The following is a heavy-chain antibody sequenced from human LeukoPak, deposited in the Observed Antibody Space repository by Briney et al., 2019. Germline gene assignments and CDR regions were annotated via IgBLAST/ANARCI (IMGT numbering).Heavy chain of an antibody. CDR3: VRDGARYSYGFDY. V-gene: IGHV4-31*03. D-gene: IGHD5-18*01. Sequence: SETLSLTCTVSGGSISSGGYYWSWIRQHPGKGLEWIGYIYYSGSTYYNPSLKSRVTISVDTSKNQFSLKLSSVTAADTAVYYCVRDGARYSYGFDYWGQGTLVTVSS. J-gene: IGHJ4*02. CDR2: IYYSGST. CDR1: GGSISSGGYY.